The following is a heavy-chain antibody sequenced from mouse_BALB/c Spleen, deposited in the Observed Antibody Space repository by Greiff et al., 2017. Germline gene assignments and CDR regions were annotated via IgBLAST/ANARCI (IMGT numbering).Heavy chain of an antibody. Sequence: DVMLVESGGGLVKPGGSLKLSCAASGFTFSDYYMYWVRQTPEKRLEWVATISDGGSYTYYPDSVKGRFTISRDNAKNNLYLQMSSLKSEDTAMYYCAREDDYWGQGTTLTVSS. J-gene: IGHJ2*01. CDR2: ISDGGSYT. V-gene: IGHV5-4*02. CDR1: GFTFSDYY. CDR3: AREDDY.